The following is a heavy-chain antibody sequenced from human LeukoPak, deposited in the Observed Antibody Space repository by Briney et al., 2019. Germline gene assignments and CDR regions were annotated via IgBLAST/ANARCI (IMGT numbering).Heavy chain of an antibody. Sequence: ASVKVSCKATSRISWVRQATGQGLEWMGWIGTYGGDTYYAQKFQGRITVTTDTSTSTVYMELRNLRSDDTAVYYCARELWNFYDDSGYNRDFDSWGQGTLVTVSS. V-gene: IGHV1-18*01. CDR2: IGTYGGDT. CDR3: ARELWNFYDDSGYNRDFDS. J-gene: IGHJ5*01. D-gene: IGHD3-22*01. CDR1: TSR.